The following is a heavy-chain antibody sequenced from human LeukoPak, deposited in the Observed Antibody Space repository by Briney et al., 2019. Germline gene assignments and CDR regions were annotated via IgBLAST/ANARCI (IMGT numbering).Heavy chain of an antibody. CDR2: ISSSSSYI. CDR3: AKEVDTAMVTIWDY. D-gene: IGHD5-18*01. V-gene: IGHV3-21*04. Sequence: GGSLRLSCAASGFTFSSYSMNWVRQAPGKGLEWVSSISSSSSYIYYADSVKGRFTISRDNSKNTLYLQMNSLRAEDTAVYYCAKEVDTAMVTIWDYWGQGTLVTVSS. CDR1: GFTFSSYS. J-gene: IGHJ4*02.